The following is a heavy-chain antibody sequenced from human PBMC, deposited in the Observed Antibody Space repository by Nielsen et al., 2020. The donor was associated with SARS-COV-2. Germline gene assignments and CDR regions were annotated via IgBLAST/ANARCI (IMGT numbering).Heavy chain of an antibody. CDR1: SGSFNNYY. Sequence: SETLSLTCALSSGSFNNYYWTWIRQSPGKGLEWIGEINHSGSTNYNPSLRSRVTISIDTSKNQFSLKLSSVTAADTAVYYCVRIDMATISVDYWGRGTLVTVSS. V-gene: IGHV4-34*01. D-gene: IGHD5-24*01. J-gene: IGHJ4*02. CDR2: INHSGST. CDR3: VRIDMATISVDY.